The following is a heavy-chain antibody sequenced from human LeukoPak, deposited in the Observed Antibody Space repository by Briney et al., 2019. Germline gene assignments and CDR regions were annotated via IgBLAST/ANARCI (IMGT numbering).Heavy chain of an antibody. Sequence: GGSLRLSCAASGFTFSSYAMSWVRQAPGKGLEWVSAISGSGGSTYYADSVKGRFTISRDNSKNTLYLQMNSLRAEDTAVYYCPKDSTPVYSSGWSFDYWGQGTLVTVSS. CDR2: ISGSGGST. CDR1: GFTFSSYA. J-gene: IGHJ4*02. CDR3: PKDSTPVYSSGWSFDY. D-gene: IGHD6-19*01. V-gene: IGHV3-23*01.